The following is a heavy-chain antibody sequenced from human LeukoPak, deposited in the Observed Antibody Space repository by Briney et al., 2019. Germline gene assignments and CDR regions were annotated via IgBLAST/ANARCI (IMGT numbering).Heavy chain of an antibody. CDR3: ARDHYYGPGSYDY. CDR2: IYSGGST. V-gene: IGHV3-53*01. CDR1: GFTVSSNY. D-gene: IGHD3-10*01. Sequence: GGSLRLSCAASGFTVSSNYMSWVRQAPGKGLEWVSVIYSGGSTYYADSVKGRFTISRDNSKNTLYLQMNSLRAEDTAVYYCARDHYYGPGSYDYWGQGTLVTVSS. J-gene: IGHJ4*02.